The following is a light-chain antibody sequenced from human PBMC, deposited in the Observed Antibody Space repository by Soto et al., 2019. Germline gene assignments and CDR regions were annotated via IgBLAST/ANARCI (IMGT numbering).Light chain of an antibody. V-gene: IGKV3-15*01. Sequence: EIVMTQSPATLSVSPGERATLSCRASQSVSSNLAWYQQKFGQAPRLLIYGASTRAAGVPARFSGSGSGTEFTLTISSLQSEDFAIYYCLQYNDWPPQLTFGGGTKVEIK. J-gene: IGKJ4*01. CDR1: QSVSSN. CDR2: GAS. CDR3: LQYNDWPPQLT.